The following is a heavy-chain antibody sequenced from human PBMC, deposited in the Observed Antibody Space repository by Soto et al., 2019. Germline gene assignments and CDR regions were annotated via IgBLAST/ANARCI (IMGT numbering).Heavy chain of an antibody. J-gene: IGHJ6*02. CDR1: GGTFSSYA. Sequence: SVKVSCKASGGTFSSYAISWVRQAPGQGLGWMGGITPIFGTANYAQKFRGRVTITADESTSTAYMELSSLRSEDTAVYYCASSGYCSSTSCNRAHYYYYGMDVWGQGTTVTVSS. D-gene: IGHD2-2*02. V-gene: IGHV1-69*13. CDR2: ITPIFGTA. CDR3: ASSGYCSSTSCNRAHYYYYGMDV.